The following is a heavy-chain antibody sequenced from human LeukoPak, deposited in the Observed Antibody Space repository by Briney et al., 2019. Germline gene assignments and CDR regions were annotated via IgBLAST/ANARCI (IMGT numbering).Heavy chain of an antibody. V-gene: IGHV3-30*03. CDR1: GFTFSSYG. J-gene: IGHJ5*02. Sequence: GGSLRLSCAASGFTFSSYGMHWVRQAPGKGLEWVAVISYDGSNKYYADSVKGRFTISRDNSKNTLYLQMNSLRAEDTAVYYCARDGRILWSSGEGWFDPWGQGTLVTVSS. CDR2: ISYDGSNK. CDR3: ARDGRILWSSGEGWFDP. D-gene: IGHD3-10*01.